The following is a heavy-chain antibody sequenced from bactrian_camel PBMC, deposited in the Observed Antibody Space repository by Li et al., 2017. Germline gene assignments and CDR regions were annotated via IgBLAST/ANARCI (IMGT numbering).Heavy chain of an antibody. CDR2: ISGADGRT. D-gene: IGHD5*01. V-gene: IGHV3S63*01. CDR3: AAQGARVSSGGSMGFGVPLPRCKTADDFDY. Sequence: VQLVESGGGSVQAGGSLRLSCELSGYRYKSAACMGWFRQVEGKEREGIASISGADGRTYYADSVKGRFTISEDNAKKTLYLQMDNLKPEDTAKYYCAAQGARVSSGGSMGFGVPLPRCKTADDFDYWGQGTQVTVS. CDR1: GYRYKSAA. J-gene: IGHJ6*01.